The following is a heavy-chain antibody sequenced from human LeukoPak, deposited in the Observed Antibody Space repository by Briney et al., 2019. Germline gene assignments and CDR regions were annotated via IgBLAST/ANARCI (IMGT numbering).Heavy chain of an antibody. D-gene: IGHD3-10*01. V-gene: IGHV4-4*07. CDR1: GGSISSYY. Sequence: MTSETLSLTCTVSGGSISSYYWSWIRQPAGKGLEWIGRIYTSGSTNYNPSLKSRVTMSVDTSKNQFSLKLSSVTAADTAVYYCARGIAFYGSGSYYNSYYYYYMDVWGKGTTVTISS. CDR2: IYTSGST. CDR3: ARGIAFYGSGSYYNSYYYYYMDV. J-gene: IGHJ6*03.